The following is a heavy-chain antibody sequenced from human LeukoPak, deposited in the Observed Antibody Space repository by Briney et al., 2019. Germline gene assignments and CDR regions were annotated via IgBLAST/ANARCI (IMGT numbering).Heavy chain of an antibody. Sequence: SETLSLTCSVSGDSISYFYWSWIRQAAGKGLEWIGRISGSGSTDYNASLKSRVTISVDTSKNHFSLKLSSVTAADTAVYYCASYRTNGLFDPWGQGTLVTVSS. D-gene: IGHD3-16*01. CDR1: GDSISYFY. V-gene: IGHV4-4*07. J-gene: IGHJ5*02. CDR2: ISGSGST. CDR3: ASYRTNGLFDP.